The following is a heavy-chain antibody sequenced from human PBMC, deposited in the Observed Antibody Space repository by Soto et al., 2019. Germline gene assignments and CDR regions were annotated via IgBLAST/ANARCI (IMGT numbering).Heavy chain of an antibody. CDR3: ARVSSGWYGPGDY. Sequence: QVQLVQSGAEVKKPGSSVKVSCKASGGTFSSYTISWVRQAPGQGLEWMGRIIPILGIANYAQKFQGRVTITADKSTSTAYVELSSLRSEDTAVYYCARVSSGWYGPGDYWGQGTLVTVSS. CDR1: GGTFSSYT. CDR2: IIPILGIA. J-gene: IGHJ4*02. V-gene: IGHV1-69*02. D-gene: IGHD6-19*01.